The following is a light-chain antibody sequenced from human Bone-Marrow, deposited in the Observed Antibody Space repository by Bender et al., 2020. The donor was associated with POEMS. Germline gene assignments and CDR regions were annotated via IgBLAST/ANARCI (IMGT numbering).Light chain of an antibody. Sequence: SYVLTQPPSVSVAPGQTARITCGGNNIESKSVHWYHQKPGQAPVLVVYDDSDRPSGIPERFSGSNSGNTATLTISRVEAGDEADYYCQVWDTSSDLQVVFGGGTKLTVL. J-gene: IGLJ2*01. CDR2: DDS. CDR3: QVWDTSSDLQVV. V-gene: IGLV3-21*02. CDR1: NIESKS.